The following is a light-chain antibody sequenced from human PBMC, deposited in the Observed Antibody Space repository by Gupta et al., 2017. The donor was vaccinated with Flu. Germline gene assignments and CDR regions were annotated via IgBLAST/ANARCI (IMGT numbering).Light chain of an antibody. CDR3: EAWDDTRDGHVV. J-gene: IGLJ2*01. V-gene: IGLV1-44*01. Sequence: QSVLTQPPSASGTPGQRVTISCSGSSSNVGTNPVNWYQQLPGTAPKLLIFSNNQRPSGVPDRFSGSRSGTSASLAISGLQAEDEADYYCEAWDDTRDGHVVFGGGTKLTVL. CDR2: SNN. CDR1: SSNVGTNP.